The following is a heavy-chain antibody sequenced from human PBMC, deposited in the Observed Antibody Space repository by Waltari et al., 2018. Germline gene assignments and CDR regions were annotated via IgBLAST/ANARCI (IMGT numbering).Heavy chain of an antibody. J-gene: IGHJ4*02. V-gene: IGHV4-4*02. CDR2: IFHSGNT. Sequence: QVHLQESGPGLVQPSGTLSLTCDVSGVSSIGTNYWSWVRQPPGKGLEWIGEIFHSGNTNYNSSLKSRVTISMDTSKNQFSLTLISVTAADTAVYYCVRNQWKVSLFDFWGQGAKVSVSS. CDR3: VRNQWKVSLFDF. CDR1: GVSSIGTNY. D-gene: IGHD1-1*01.